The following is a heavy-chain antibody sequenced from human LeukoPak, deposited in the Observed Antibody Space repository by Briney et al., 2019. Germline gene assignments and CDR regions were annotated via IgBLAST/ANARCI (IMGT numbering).Heavy chain of an antibody. V-gene: IGHV1-24*01. D-gene: IGHD3-10*01. CDR3: ATDSTIVRGVMD. CDR1: GYTLAELA. J-gene: IGHJ4*02. Sequence: GASVMVSCKVSGYTLAELAMHWVRQAPGKGLEWMGGFAPEDGKTIYAQKFQGRVTMTEDTSTDIAYMQLNFLRSEDTAVYYCATDSTIVRGVMDCGQGTLVTVPS. CDR2: FAPEDGKT.